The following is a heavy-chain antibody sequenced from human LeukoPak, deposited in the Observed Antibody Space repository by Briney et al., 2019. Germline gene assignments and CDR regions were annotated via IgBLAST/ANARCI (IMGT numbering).Heavy chain of an antibody. J-gene: IGHJ3*02. V-gene: IGHV3-21*01. CDR2: ISASGSYI. D-gene: IGHD3-22*01. Sequence: GGSLRLSCAASGFTFDTYRMNWVRQAPGKGLEWVSSISASGSYIYYADSLKGRFTISRYNTKNSLFLQMNSLRAEDTAVYYCARGPPQGYYDSSGYLGPIHAFDIWGQGTMVTVSS. CDR1: GFTFDTYR. CDR3: ARGPPQGYYDSSGYLGPIHAFDI.